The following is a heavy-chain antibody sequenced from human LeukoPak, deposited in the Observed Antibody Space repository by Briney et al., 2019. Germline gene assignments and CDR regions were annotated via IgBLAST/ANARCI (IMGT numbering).Heavy chain of an antibody. CDR1: GFTFRTYT. J-gene: IGHJ4*02. CDR3: AKDWDTAMVTGVDY. D-gene: IGHD5-18*01. Sequence: GGSLRLSCAASGFTFRTYTMHWVRQAPGKGLEWVAFIRYDGSNKYYADSVKGRFTISRDNSKNTLYLQMNSLRAEDTAVYYCAKDWDTAMVTGVDYWGQGTLVTVSS. V-gene: IGHV3-30*02. CDR2: IRYDGSNK.